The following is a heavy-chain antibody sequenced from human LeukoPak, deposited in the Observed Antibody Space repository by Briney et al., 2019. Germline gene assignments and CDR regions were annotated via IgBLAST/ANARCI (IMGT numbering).Heavy chain of an antibody. CDR2: ISYDGSNK. V-gene: IGHV3-30*18. D-gene: IGHD3-10*01. J-gene: IGHJ4*02. Sequence: GSLRLSCAASVFTFSSYGMHWVRQAPGKGLEWVAVISYDGSNKYYADSVKGRFTISRDNSKNTLYLQMNSLRAEDAAVYYCAKDFWRWDTMVRGLLDYWGQGTLVTVSS. CDR1: VFTFSSYG. CDR3: AKDFWRWDTMVRGLLDY.